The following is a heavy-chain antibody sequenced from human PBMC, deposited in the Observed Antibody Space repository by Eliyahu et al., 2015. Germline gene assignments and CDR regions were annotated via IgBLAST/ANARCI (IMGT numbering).Heavy chain of an antibody. CDR3: AKKPPGSAWSAMEV. V-gene: IGHV3-30*18. Sequence: QVQLVESGGDVVQPGXSLRXSXAVSGFXFSLYGMHWVRQAPGKGLEWGAVMSYDGSKIFYADSVKGRFTISRDNSLNTLYLKMDSLTAEDTAVYYCAKKPPGSAWSAMEVWGHGTTVTVSS. D-gene: IGHD6-25*01. CDR2: MSYDGSKI. CDR1: GFXFSLYG. J-gene: IGHJ6*02.